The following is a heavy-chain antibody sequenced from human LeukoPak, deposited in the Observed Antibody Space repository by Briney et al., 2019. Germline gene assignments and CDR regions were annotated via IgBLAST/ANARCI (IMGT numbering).Heavy chain of an antibody. CDR1: GGSISSGGYY. D-gene: IGHD1-14*01. CDR3: ARNRVTTYYFDY. V-gene: IGHV4-31*03. CDR2: IYYSGST. Sequence: SETLSLTCTVSGGSISSGGYYWSWIRQHPGKGLEWIGYIYYSGSTYYNPSLKSRVTISVDTSKNQFSLKLSSVTAADTAVYYCARNRVTTYYFDYWGQGTLVTVSS. J-gene: IGHJ4*02.